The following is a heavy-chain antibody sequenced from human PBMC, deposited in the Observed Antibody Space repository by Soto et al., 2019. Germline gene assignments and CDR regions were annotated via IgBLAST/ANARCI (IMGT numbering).Heavy chain of an antibody. D-gene: IGHD2-15*01. CDR1: GFTFSNAW. J-gene: IGHJ4*02. Sequence: GGSLRLSCAASGFTFSNAWMNWVRQAPGKRLEWVGRIKSKTDGGTTDYAAPVKGRFTISRDDSKNGPFLQMNSLKTEDTAVDYCTSPHCCCGSCYSVFYYWGQGTLVTVSS. CDR2: IKSKTDGGTT. CDR3: TSPHCCCGSCYSVFYY. V-gene: IGHV3-15*07.